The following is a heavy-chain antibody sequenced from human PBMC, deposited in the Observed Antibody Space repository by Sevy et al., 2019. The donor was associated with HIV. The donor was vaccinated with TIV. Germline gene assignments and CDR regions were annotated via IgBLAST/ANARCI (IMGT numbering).Heavy chain of an antibody. J-gene: IGHJ4*02. CDR1: GFRISSYW. CDR2: VNQDVSTK. D-gene: IGHD3-22*01. Sequence: GGSLRLCCAASGFRISSYWMLWVRQAPGKGLEWVANVNQDVSTKYYLDSVKGRFTISRDNAKNLVFLQMNSLTADDAALYYCVRAMASADSLWGQGPLVTVSS. V-gene: IGHV3-7*01. CDR3: VRAMASADSL.